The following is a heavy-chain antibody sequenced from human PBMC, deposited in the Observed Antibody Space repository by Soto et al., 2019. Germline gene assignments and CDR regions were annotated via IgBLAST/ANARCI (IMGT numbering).Heavy chain of an antibody. CDR1: GVSISSGDYF. CDR2: IYYSGST. D-gene: IGHD2-2*01. Sequence: SETLSLTCTVSGVSISSGDYFWSWIRQPPGKGLEWIGYIYYSGSTYYNPSLKSRVTISVDTSKNQFSLKLSSVTAADTAVYYCAREGWPDIVVVPAAQGNWFDPWGQGTLVTVSS. J-gene: IGHJ5*02. V-gene: IGHV4-30-4*01. CDR3: AREGWPDIVVVPAAQGNWFDP.